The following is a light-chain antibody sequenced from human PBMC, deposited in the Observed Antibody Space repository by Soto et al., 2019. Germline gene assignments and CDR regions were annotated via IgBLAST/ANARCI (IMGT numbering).Light chain of an antibody. CDR2: GNS. V-gene: IGLV1-40*01. J-gene: IGLJ1*01. CDR3: QSYDTPVYV. CDR1: SSNIGAGYD. Sequence: QSVLTQPPSVSGAPGQRVTISCTGSSSNIGAGYDVHWYQQLPGAAPKLLIYGNSNRPSGVPDRFSGSRSGTSASLAITGLQPEDEADCYCQSYDTPVYVFGGGTKVTVL.